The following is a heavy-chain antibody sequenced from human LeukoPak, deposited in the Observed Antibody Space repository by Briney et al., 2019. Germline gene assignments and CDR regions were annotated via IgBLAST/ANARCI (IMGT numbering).Heavy chain of an antibody. CDR3: ARGGILFYYYYGMDV. Sequence: ASVKVSCKASGYTFTSYDINWVRQATGQGLEWMGWMNPNSGSTGYAQKFQGRVTMTRNTYISTAYMELSSLRSEDTAVYYCARGGILFYYYYGMDVWGQGTTVTVSS. J-gene: IGHJ6*02. CDR2: MNPNSGST. CDR1: GYTFTSYD. V-gene: IGHV1-8*01.